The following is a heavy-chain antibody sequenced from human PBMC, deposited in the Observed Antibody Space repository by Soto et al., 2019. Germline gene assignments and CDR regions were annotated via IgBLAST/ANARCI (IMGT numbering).Heavy chain of an antibody. J-gene: IGHJ4*02. CDR1: GFTVSSNY. V-gene: IGHV3-53*01. D-gene: IGHD4-17*01. CDR3: AREHRLGHLDY. Sequence: HPGGSLRLSCAASGFTVSSNYMSWVRQAPGKGLEWVSVIYSGGSTYYADSVKGRFTISRDNSKNTLYLQMNSLRAEDTAVYYCAREHRLGHLDYWGQGTLVTVSS. CDR2: IYSGGST.